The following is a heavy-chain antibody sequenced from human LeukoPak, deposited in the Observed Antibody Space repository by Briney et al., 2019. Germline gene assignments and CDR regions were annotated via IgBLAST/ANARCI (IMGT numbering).Heavy chain of an antibody. J-gene: IGHJ6*03. V-gene: IGHV4-4*07. CDR1: RGSISNYY. CDR2: IYTSGST. CDR3: ARTMKGDFWSGYSYYYYYYMDV. D-gene: IGHD3-3*01. Sequence: SETLSLTCTVSRGSISNYYWSWIRQPAGKGLEWIGRIYTSGSTNYNPSLKSRVTMSVDTSKNQFSLKLSSVTAADMAVYYCARTMKGDFWSGYSYYYYYYMDVWGKGTTVTVSS.